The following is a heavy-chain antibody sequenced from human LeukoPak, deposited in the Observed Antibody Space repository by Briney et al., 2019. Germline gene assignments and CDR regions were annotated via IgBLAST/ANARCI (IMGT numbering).Heavy chain of an antibody. CDR1: GGSISGYY. J-gene: IGHJ4*02. V-gene: IGHV4-4*07. Sequence: SETLSLTCTVSGGSISGYYWSWIRQPAGKVLEWIGRIYTSGSTNYNPSLKSRVTMSVDTSKNQFSLKLSSVTAADTAVYYCARGLPLRYFDWLHPFDYWGQGTLVTVSS. D-gene: IGHD3-9*01. CDR2: IYTSGST. CDR3: ARGLPLRYFDWLHPFDY.